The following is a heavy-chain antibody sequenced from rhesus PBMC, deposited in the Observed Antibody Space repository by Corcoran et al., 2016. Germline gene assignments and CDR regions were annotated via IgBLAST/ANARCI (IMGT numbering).Heavy chain of an antibody. Sequence: QLQLQESGPGLVKPSETLSLTCAVSGGSNSSNYWSGTRQPPGKGRECIGRIAGTCVSTDYDPSLQSRVAISSHTSKNQFSLRRSSVTAADPAVYYCAREGSSGWAFWYFDLWGPGTASTISS. J-gene: IGHJ2*01. CDR1: GGSNSSNY. V-gene: IGHV4-173*01. CDR2: IAGTCVST. CDR3: AREGSSGWAFWYFDL. D-gene: IGHD6-31*01.